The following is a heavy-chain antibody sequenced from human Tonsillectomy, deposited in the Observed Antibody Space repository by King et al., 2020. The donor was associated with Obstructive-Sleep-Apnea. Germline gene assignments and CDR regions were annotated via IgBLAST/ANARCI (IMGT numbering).Heavy chain of an antibody. CDR3: GKDISPGGMDV. J-gene: IGHJ6*02. CDR2: IYWDGSRT. Sequence: VQLVESGGGLVQPGRSLRLSCAASGFNSNDYAMNWVRQAPGKGLEWVSGIYWDGSRTGYADFVKGRFTISRDNAKSSLYLQMNNLKAEDTAVYYCGKDISPGGMDVWGQGTTVTVSS. CDR1: GFNSNDYA. V-gene: IGHV3-9*01.